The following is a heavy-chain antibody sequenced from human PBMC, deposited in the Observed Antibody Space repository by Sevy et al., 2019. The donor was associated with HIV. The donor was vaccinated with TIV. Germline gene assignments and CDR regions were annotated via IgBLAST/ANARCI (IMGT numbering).Heavy chain of an antibody. Sequence: GGSLRLSCAVSGLSFDSYGMTWVRQAPGKGLEWVSRISGSGSRTYYADSVKGRFIISRDNSKNTLDLQMNSLRSEDSALDYCAKGGGGHYDPDEIGYYFYYYNMDVWGKGTTVTVSS. D-gene: IGHD3-22*01. CDR2: ISGSGSRT. V-gene: IGHV3-23*01. CDR3: AKGGGGHYDPDEIGYYFYYYNMDV. J-gene: IGHJ6*03. CDR1: GLSFDSYG.